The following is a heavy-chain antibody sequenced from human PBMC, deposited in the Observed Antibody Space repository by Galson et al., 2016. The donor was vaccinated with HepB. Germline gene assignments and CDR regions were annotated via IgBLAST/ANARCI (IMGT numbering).Heavy chain of an antibody. D-gene: IGHD6-13*01. V-gene: IGHV4-39*07. Sequence: SETLSLTCTVSGGTISSSSYYWGWIRQPPGKGLECIGTIYYSGSPYYNPSLKSRVTISIDTSQNQFSLKLSSVTAADTAVYYCVRVPYSSSWYSDYWGQGTLVTVSS. CDR3: VRVPYSSSWYSDY. CDR2: IYYSGSP. CDR1: GGTISSSSYY. J-gene: IGHJ4*02.